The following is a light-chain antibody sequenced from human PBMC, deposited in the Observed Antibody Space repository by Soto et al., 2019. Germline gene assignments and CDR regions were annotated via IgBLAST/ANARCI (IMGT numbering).Light chain of an antibody. J-gene: IGLJ1*01. V-gene: IGLV2-8*01. CDR1: SSDVGGYNY. CDR3: SSYAGSNNYV. Sequence: QSALTQPPSASGSPGQSVTSSCTGTSSDVGGYNYVSWYQQHPSKAPKLMIYEVSKRPSGVPDRFSGSKSGNTASLTVSGLQAEDEADYYCSSYAGSNNYVFGTGTKLTVL. CDR2: EVS.